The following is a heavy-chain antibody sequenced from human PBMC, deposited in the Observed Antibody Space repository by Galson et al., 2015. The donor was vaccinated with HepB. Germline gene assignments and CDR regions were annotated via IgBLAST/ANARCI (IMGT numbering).Heavy chain of an antibody. CDR1: GGSISSYY. V-gene: IGHV4-59*01. CDR2: IYYSGST. CDR3: ARGYGDYVNFDY. Sequence: LSLTCTVSGGSISSYYWSWIRQPPGKGLEWIGYIYYSGSTNYNPSLKSRVTISVDTSKNQFSLKLSSVTAADTAVYYCARGYGDYVNFDYWGQGTLVTVSS. D-gene: IGHD4-17*01. J-gene: IGHJ4*02.